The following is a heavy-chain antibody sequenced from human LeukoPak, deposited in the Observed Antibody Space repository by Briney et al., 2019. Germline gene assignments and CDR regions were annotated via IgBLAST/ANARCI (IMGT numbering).Heavy chain of an antibody. D-gene: IGHD1-14*01. J-gene: IGHJ4*02. V-gene: IGHV4-59*12. CDR2: IYYSGST. CDR1: GGSISSYY. CDR3: ARDTGVRPRVAHFDY. Sequence: SETLSLTCTVSGGSISSYYWSWIRQPPGKGLEWIGYIYYSGSTNYNPSLKSRVTISVDTSKNQFSLQLNSVTPEDTAVYYCARDTGVRPRVAHFDYWGQGTLVTVSS.